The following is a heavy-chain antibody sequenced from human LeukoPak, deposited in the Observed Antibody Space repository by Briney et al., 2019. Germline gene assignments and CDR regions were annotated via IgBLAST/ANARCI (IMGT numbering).Heavy chain of an antibody. CDR3: ASKYCTNGVCPNWFDP. Sequence: TSETLSLTCAVYGGSFSGYYWSWIRQPPGKGLEWIGYIYHSGSTYYNPSLKSRVTISVDRSKNQFSLKLSSVTAADTAVYYCASKYCTNGVCPNWFDPWGQGTLVTVSS. V-gene: IGHV4-30-2*01. D-gene: IGHD2-8*01. CDR1: GGSFSGYY. CDR2: IYHSGST. J-gene: IGHJ5*02.